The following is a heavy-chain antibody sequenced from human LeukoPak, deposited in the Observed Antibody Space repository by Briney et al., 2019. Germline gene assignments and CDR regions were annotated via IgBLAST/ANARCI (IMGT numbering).Heavy chain of an antibody. Sequence: PGGSLRLSCAASGITFSSYEMNWVRQAPGKGLQWVSYISSSGSTIYYADSVKGRFTISRDNAKNSLYLQMNSLRAEDTAVYYCASELEAAFLFGFDYWGQGNTFTVSS. CDR2: ISSSGSTI. D-gene: IGHD2-15*01. CDR3: ASELEAAFLFGFDY. J-gene: IGHJ4*02. CDR1: GITFSSYE. V-gene: IGHV3-48*03.